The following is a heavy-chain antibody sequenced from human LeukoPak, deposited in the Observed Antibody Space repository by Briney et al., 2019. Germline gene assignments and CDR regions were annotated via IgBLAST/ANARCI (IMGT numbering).Heavy chain of an antibody. CDR1: GFIFSSYG. CDR2: ISGSGGST. J-gene: IGHJ5*02. Sequence: GGSLRLSCAASGFIFSSYGMSWVRQAPGKGLEWVSAISGSGGSTYYADSVKGRFTISRDNSKNTLYLQMNSLRADDTAVYYCAKGGLVHRFDPWGQGTLVTVSS. CDR3: AKGGLVHRFDP. V-gene: IGHV3-23*01.